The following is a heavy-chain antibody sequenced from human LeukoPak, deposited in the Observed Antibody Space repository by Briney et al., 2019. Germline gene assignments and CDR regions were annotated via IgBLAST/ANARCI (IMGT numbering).Heavy chain of an antibody. CDR2: TYYRSKWYN. Sequence: SQTLSLTCALSGDSVSSNSAAWNWIRQSPSRGLEWLVRTYYRSKWYNDYAVSVKSRLTINPDTSKHQFSLQLNSVTPEDTAVYYCARDDLWFGESTVDYWGQGTLVTVPS. CDR1: GDSVSSNSAA. CDR3: ARDDLWFGESTVDY. J-gene: IGHJ4*02. V-gene: IGHV6-1*01. D-gene: IGHD3-10*01.